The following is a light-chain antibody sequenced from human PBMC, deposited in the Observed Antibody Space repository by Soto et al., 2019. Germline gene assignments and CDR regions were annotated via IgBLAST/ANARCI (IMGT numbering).Light chain of an antibody. V-gene: IGLV1-47*01. CDR2: RNN. Sequence: QSVLTQPPSASGTPGQRVTISCSGSSSNIGSNYVYWYQQLPGTAPKLLIYRNNQRPSGVPDRFSGSKSGTSASLAISGLRSEDEADYYCAAWDDSLSARYAFGTGTKVTVL. CDR3: AAWDDSLSARYA. CDR1: SSNIGSNY. J-gene: IGLJ1*01.